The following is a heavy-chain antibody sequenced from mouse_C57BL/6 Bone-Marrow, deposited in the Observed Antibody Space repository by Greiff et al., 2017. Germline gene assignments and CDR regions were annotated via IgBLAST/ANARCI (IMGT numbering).Heavy chain of an antibody. CDR2: IDPETGGT. D-gene: IGHD1-2*01. Sequence: VQLQQSGAELVRPGASVTLSCKASGYTFTDYEMHWVKQTPVHVLEWIGAIDPETGGTAYNQKFKGKAILTADKSSSTAYMELRSLTSEDSAVYYCTGYYGTWFAYWGQGTLVTVSA. J-gene: IGHJ3*01. CDR1: GYTFTDYE. CDR3: TGYYGTWFAY. V-gene: IGHV1-15*01.